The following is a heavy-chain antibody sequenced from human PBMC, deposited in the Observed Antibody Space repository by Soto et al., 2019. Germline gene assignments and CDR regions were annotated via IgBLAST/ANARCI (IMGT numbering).Heavy chain of an antibody. CDR3: AKELNIAVAGTWSDP. J-gene: IGHJ5*02. V-gene: IGHV3-43*01. CDR1: GFTFDDYT. CDR2: ISWDGGST. Sequence: GGSLRLSCAASGFTFDDYTMHWVRQAPGKGLEWVSLISWDGGSTYYADSVKGRFTISRDNSKNSLYLQMNSLRTEDTALYYCAKELNIAVAGTWSDPWGQGTLVTVSS. D-gene: IGHD6-19*01.